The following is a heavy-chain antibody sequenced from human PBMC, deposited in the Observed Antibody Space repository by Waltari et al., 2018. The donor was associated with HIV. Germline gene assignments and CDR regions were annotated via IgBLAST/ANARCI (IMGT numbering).Heavy chain of an antibody. J-gene: IGHJ4*02. CDR3: ARNMVTTRQYDY. V-gene: IGHV1-8*01. CDR1: GYTFTSYD. Sequence: QVQLVQSGAEVKKPGASVKVSCKASGYTFTSYDINWVRQATGQGLEWMGWRNPNSGNTGYAQKCQGRVTRTRNTSISTAYMELSSLISEDTAVYYCARNMVTTRQYDYWGQGSLVTVSS. CDR2: RNPNSGNT. D-gene: IGHD4-17*01.